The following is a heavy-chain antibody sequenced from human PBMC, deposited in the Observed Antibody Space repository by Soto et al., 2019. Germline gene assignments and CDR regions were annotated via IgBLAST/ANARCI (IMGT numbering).Heavy chain of an antibody. J-gene: IGHJ4*02. CDR1: GFSLSSIGMG. Sequence: QITVKESGLTLVKPTETLTLTCTFSGFSLSSIGMGVGWIRQPPGKALEWLALIYWDDDKRYSPSLSSRLTITKAPSKNEVDLTMTNMDPVDTATYYCARRTRGVYDSGRLWEKFDYWGQGTLVTVSS. CDR2: IYWDDDK. CDR3: ARRTRGVYDSGRLWEKFDY. V-gene: IGHV2-5*02. D-gene: IGHD3-3*01.